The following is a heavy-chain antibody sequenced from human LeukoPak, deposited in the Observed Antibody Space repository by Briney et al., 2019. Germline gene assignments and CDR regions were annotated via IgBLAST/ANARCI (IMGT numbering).Heavy chain of an antibody. CDR2: ISGSGGST. J-gene: IGHJ4*02. CDR1: GFTFSSYG. D-gene: IGHD1-26*01. Sequence: GGSLRLSCAASGFTFSSYGMSWVRQAPGEGLEWGSAISGSGGSTYYADSVKGRFTISRDNSKNTLYLQMNSLRAEDTAVYYCAKDGYYSPLDYWGQGTLVTVSS. CDR3: AKDGYYSPLDY. V-gene: IGHV3-23*01.